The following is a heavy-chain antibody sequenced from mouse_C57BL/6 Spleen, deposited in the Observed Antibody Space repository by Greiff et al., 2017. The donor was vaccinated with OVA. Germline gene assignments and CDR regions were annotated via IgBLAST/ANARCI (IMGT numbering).Heavy chain of an antibody. J-gene: IGHJ4*01. V-gene: IGHV2-2*01. CDR3: ARNSGTVVATDAMDY. D-gene: IGHD1-1*01. CDR2: IWSGGST. Sequence: VQLQQSGPGLVQPSQSLSITCTVSGFSLTSYGVHWVRQSPGKGLEWLGVIWSGGSTDYNAAFISRLSISKDNSKSQVFFKMNSLQADDTAIYDCARNSGTVVATDAMDYWGQGTSVTVSS. CDR1: GFSLTSYG.